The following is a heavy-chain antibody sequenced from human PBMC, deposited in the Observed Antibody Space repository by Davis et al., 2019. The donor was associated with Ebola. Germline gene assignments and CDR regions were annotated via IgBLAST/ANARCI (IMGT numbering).Heavy chain of an antibody. CDR3: ARSTV. J-gene: IGHJ6*02. Sequence: SVKGRFTISRDNTKNSLYLQMNSLRPEDTAVYYCARSTVWGQGTPVAVSS. V-gene: IGHV3-7*04. D-gene: IGHD5/OR15-5a*01.